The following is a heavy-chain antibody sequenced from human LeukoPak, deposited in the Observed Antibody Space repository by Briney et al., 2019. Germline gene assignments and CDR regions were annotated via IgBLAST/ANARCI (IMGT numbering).Heavy chain of an antibody. Sequence: GGSLRLSCAASGFTFSSYEMNWVRQAPGKGLEWVSYISSSGSNIYYADSVKGRFTISRDNAKNSLYLQMNSLRAEDTAVYYCAKDKTVAGIQPFDYWGQGTLVTVSS. CDR3: AKDKTVAGIQPFDY. CDR1: GFTFSSYE. CDR2: ISSSGSNI. J-gene: IGHJ4*02. D-gene: IGHD6-19*01. V-gene: IGHV3-48*03.